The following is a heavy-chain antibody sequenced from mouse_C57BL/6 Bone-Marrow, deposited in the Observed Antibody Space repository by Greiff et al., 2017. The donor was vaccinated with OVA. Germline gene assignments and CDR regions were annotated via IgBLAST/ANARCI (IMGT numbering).Heavy chain of an antibody. CDR1: GFTFSDYY. Sequence: EVKLVESEGGLVQPGSSMKLSCTASGFTFSDYYMAWVRQVPEKGLEWVANINYDGSSTYYLDSLKSRFIISRDNAKNILYLQMSSLKSEDTATYYCARGRGVGYFDVWGTGTTVTVSS. CDR3: ARGRGVGYFDV. CDR2: INYDGSST. J-gene: IGHJ1*03. D-gene: IGHD1-1*02. V-gene: IGHV5-16*01.